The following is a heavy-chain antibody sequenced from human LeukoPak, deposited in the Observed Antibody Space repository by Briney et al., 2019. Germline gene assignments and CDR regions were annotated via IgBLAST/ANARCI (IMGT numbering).Heavy chain of an antibody. CDR1: GFTFSSYS. J-gene: IGHJ4*02. Sequence: PGGSLRLSCAASGFTFSSYSMNWVRQAPGKGLEWVSFISSSSSYIYYADSVKGRFTISRDNAKNSLYLQMNSLRAEDTAVYYCARDYSTVTTFFDYWGQGTLVTVSS. CDR3: ARDYSTVTTFFDY. V-gene: IGHV3-21*01. D-gene: IGHD4-17*01. CDR2: ISSSSSYI.